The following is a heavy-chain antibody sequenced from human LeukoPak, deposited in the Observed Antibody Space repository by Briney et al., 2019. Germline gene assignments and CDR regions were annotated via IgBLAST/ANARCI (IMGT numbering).Heavy chain of an antibody. V-gene: IGHV4-59*01. CDR3: AREGGSYGSFDY. Sequence: PSETLSLTCTVSGGCISSYYWSWIRQPPGKGLEWIGYIYYSGSTNYNPSLKSRVTISVDTSKNQFSLKLSSVTTADTAVYYCAREGGSYGSFDYWGQGTLVTVSS. CDR2: IYYSGST. J-gene: IGHJ4*02. CDR1: GGCISSYY. D-gene: IGHD1-26*01.